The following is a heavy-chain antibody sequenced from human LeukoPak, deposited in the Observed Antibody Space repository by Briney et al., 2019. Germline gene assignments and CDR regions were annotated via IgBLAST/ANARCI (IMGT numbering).Heavy chain of an antibody. V-gene: IGHV3-23*01. J-gene: IGHJ3*01. CDR1: GFTFNDFA. CDR2: ISGSGGST. D-gene: IGHD3-16*01. Sequence: PGGSLRLSCAASGFTFNDFAMSWVRQAPGKGLEWVSAISGSGGSTYYADSVKGRFTISRDNSKNTLDLQMNGLRGEDTAVYYCATSWGQGAFDVWGQGTIVTVSS. CDR3: ATSWGQGAFDV.